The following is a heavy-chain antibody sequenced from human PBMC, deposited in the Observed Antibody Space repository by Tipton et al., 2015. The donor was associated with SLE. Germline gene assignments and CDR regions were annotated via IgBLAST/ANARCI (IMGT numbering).Heavy chain of an antibody. J-gene: IGHJ4*02. CDR1: GGSISSYY. CDR3: ARDPYDSWSDYQATFDY. Sequence: TLSLTCTVSGGSISSYYWSWIRQSPGKGLEWIGFIYDSGSTSYNPSLNSRVTISVDTSKNQFSLKLTSVTAADTAVYYCARDPYDSWSDYQATFDYWGQGTLVTVSP. D-gene: IGHD3-3*01. CDR2: IYDSGST. V-gene: IGHV4-59*12.